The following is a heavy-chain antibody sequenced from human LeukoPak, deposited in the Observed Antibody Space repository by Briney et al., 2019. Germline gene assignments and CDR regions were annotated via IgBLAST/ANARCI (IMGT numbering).Heavy chain of an antibody. Sequence: SETQSLMCTISGGAISNSEVYWGWVRQPPGKGLEWIAMIYYSGSTYSNPSLKSRVTISVDTSKNQFSLKVRSVTAADSAVYFCARLAGHHNIDLFDLWGQGVMVSVSS. V-gene: IGHV4-39*01. D-gene: IGHD1-1*01. CDR1: GGAISNSEVY. CDR3: ARLAGHHNIDLFDL. CDR2: IYYSGST. J-gene: IGHJ4*01.